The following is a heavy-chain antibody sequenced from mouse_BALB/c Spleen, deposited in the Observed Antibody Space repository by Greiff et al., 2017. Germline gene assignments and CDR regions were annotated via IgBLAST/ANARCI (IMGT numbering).Heavy chain of an antibody. D-gene: IGHD2-14*01. CDR2: ISSGSSTI. Sequence: EVKLMESGGGLVKPGGSRKLSCAASGFTFSSFGMHWVRQAPEKGLEWVAYISSGSSTIYYADTVKGRFTISRDNPKNTLFLQMTSLRSEDTAMYYCAREGRYDFDYWGQGTTLTVSS. CDR1: GFTFSSFG. J-gene: IGHJ2*01. CDR3: AREGRYDFDY. V-gene: IGHV5-17*02.